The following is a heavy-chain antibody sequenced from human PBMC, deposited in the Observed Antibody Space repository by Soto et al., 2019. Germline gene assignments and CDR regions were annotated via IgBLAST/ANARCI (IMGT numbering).Heavy chain of an antibody. J-gene: IGHJ4*02. CDR3: ARVRDVVVVAATQPFDY. CDR1: GGTFSSYA. Sequence: ASVKVSCKASGGTFSSYAISWVRQAPGQGLEWMGGIIPIFGTANYAQEFQGRVTITADESTSTAYMELSSLRSEDTAVYYCARVRDVVVVAATQPFDYWGQGTLVTVSS. V-gene: IGHV1-69*13. CDR2: IIPIFGTA. D-gene: IGHD2-15*01.